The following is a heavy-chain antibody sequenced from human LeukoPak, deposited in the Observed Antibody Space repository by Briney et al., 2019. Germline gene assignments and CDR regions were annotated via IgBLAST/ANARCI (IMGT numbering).Heavy chain of an antibody. CDR1: GYTFTSYG. CDR2: ISAYNGNT. CDR3: ASSGKGRSFTVVTSLGSDLSVY. Sequence: ASVKVSCKASGYTFTSYGISWVRQAPGQGLEWMGWISAYNGNTNYAQKFQGRVTITADESTSTAYMELSSLRSEDTAVYYCASSGKGRSFTVVTSLGSDLSVYWGQGTLVTVSS. D-gene: IGHD4-23*01. J-gene: IGHJ4*02. V-gene: IGHV1-18*01.